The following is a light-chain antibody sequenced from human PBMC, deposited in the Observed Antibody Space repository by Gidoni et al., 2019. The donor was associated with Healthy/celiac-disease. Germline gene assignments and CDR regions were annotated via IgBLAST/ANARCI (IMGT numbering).Light chain of an antibody. CDR3: QQYDNLPPLT. V-gene: IGKV1-33*01. Sequence: DIQTTQSLSSLSASVGDRVTITCQASQYISNYLNWYQQKPGKAPKLLIYDASNLETGVPSRFSGSGSGTDFTFTISSLQPEDIATYYCQQYDNLPPLTFGGGTKVEIK. J-gene: IGKJ4*01. CDR1: QYISNY. CDR2: DAS.